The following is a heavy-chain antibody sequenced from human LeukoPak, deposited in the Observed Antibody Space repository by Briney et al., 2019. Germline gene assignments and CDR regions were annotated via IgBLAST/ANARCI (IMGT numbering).Heavy chain of an antibody. V-gene: IGHV1-18*01. CDR2: ISAYNGNT. CDR1: GYTFTSYG. CDR3: ARLWFGNYYYYYMDV. J-gene: IGHJ6*03. Sequence: ASVKVSCKASGYTFTSYGISWVRQAPGQGLEWMGWISAYNGNTNYAQKLQGRVTMTTDTSTSTAYMELRSLRSDDTAVYYCARLWFGNYYYYYMDVWGKGTTVTVSS. D-gene: IGHD3-10*01.